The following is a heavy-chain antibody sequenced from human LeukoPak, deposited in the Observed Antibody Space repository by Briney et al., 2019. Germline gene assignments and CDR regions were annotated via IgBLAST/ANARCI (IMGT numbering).Heavy chain of an antibody. CDR2: ISSSGSTI. D-gene: IGHD2-2*01. CDR3: ASAIPPPTDAFDI. V-gene: IGHV3-11*01. J-gene: IGHJ3*02. Sequence: MAGGSLSLSCAASGFTFSNYYMSWIRQAPGKGLEWVSYISSSGSTIYYADSVKGRFTISRDNDKHSLYLQMNSLRADDTAVYYCASAIPPPTDAFDIWGQGTMVTVSS. CDR1: GFTFSNYY.